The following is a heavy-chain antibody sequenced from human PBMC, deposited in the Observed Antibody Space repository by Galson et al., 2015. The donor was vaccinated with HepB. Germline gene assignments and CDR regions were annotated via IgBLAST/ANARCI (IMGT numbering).Heavy chain of an antibody. D-gene: IGHD3-10*01. J-gene: IGHJ6*02. CDR1: GFTFSGSA. Sequence: SLRLSCAASGFTFSGSAMHWVRQASGKGLEWVGRIRSKANSYATAYAASVKGRFTISRDDSKNTAYLQMNSLKTEDTAVCYCTRQRADYYGSGKTYYGMDVWGQGTTVTVSS. V-gene: IGHV3-73*01. CDR2: IRSKANSYAT. CDR3: TRQRADYYGSGKTYYGMDV.